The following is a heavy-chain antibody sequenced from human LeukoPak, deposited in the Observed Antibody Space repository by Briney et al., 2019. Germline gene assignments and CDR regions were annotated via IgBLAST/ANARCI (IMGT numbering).Heavy chain of an antibody. V-gene: IGHV3-23*01. CDR1: GFTSSSYA. J-gene: IGHJ4*02. Sequence: PGGSLRLSCTASGFTSSSYAMSWVRQAPGKGLEWVSAISGSGGSTYYADSVKGRFTISRDNSKNTLYLQMNSLRAEDTAVYYCAKDSRYDTMIVVVISFDYWGQGTLVTVSS. D-gene: IGHD3-22*01. CDR2: ISGSGGST. CDR3: AKDSRYDTMIVVVISFDY.